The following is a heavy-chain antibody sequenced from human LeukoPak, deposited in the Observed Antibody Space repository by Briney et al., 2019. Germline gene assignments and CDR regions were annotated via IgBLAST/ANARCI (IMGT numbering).Heavy chain of an antibody. D-gene: IGHD2-2*01. V-gene: IGHV4-38-2*02. Sequence: SETLSLTCPVSGGSISSGYYWGWIRQPPGKGLEWIGSIYHSGSTYYNPSLESRVTISVDTSKNQFSLKLTSVTAADTAVYYCARDAVVPASLLDYWGQGTLVTVSS. J-gene: IGHJ4*02. CDR2: IYHSGST. CDR3: ARDAVVPASLLDY. CDR1: GGSISSGYY.